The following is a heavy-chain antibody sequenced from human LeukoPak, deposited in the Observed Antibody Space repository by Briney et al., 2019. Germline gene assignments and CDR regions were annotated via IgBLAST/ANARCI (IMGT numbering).Heavy chain of an antibody. CDR2: IYTSGST. CDR3: ARDCTISNWNYLLSYNWFDP. CDR1: GGSINTYY. J-gene: IGHJ5*02. Sequence: SETLSLTCTVSGGSINTYYWSWIRQPAGKGLEWIGRIYTSGSTNYNPSLKSRVTISVDTSKNQFSLKLSSVTAADTAVYYCARDCTISNWNYLLSYNWFDPWGQGTLVTVSS. V-gene: IGHV4-4*07. D-gene: IGHD1-7*01.